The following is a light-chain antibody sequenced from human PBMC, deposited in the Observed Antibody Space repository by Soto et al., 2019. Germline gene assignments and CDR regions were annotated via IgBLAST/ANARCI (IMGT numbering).Light chain of an antibody. V-gene: IGKV1-33*01. CDR3: QQYDDLPLT. Sequence: DIQMTQSPSSLSASVGDRVTITCQASQDITNYLSWYQQKPGKAPNLLIYDASNLEIGAPSRFSGRGSGTDFSLTISSLQPEDIATYFCQQYDDLPLTFGRGTKVEVK. CDR1: QDITNY. CDR2: DAS. J-gene: IGKJ4*01.